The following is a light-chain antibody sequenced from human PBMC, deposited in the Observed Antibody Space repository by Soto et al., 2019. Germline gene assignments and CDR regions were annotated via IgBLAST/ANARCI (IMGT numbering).Light chain of an antibody. CDR1: STDVGGYNY. CDR3: NSYTTSSTYV. V-gene: IGLV2-14*01. CDR2: EVT. J-gene: IGLJ1*01. Sequence: ALTQPASVSGSPGQSITISCTGTSTDVGGYNYVSWYQHRPGEAPKLMIFEVTKRPSGVSNRFSGSKSGNTASLTISGLQAEDEADYFCNSYTTSSTYVFGSGTKVTVL.